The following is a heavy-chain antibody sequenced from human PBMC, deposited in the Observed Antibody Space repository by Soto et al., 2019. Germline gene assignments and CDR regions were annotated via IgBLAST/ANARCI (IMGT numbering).Heavy chain of an antibody. D-gene: IGHD1-26*01. V-gene: IGHV3-48*02. Sequence: EVQLVESGGGLVQPGGSLRLSCDASGVAFNIYSLNWVRQAPGKGLEWLSYITSGGDRIYYADSVKGRFTISRDNAKNSLYLQMNSLRDEDTAVYYCATDRAWAFDYWGQGTLVTVSS. CDR3: ATDRAWAFDY. CDR1: GVAFNIYS. J-gene: IGHJ4*02. CDR2: ITSGGDRI.